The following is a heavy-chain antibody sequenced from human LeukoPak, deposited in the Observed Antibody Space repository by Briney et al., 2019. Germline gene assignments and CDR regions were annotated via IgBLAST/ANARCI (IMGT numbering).Heavy chain of an antibody. J-gene: IGHJ4*02. CDR2: IYYSGST. V-gene: IGHV4-39*01. Sequence: SETLSLTCTVSGGSISSSTYCWGWIRQPPGTGLEWIGSIYYSGSTYYNPSLKSRVTISVDTSKNHFSLKLSSVTAADTAVYYCTRHRSGSRDYYFDYWGQGTLVTVSS. CDR3: TRHRSGSRDYYFDY. CDR1: GGSISSSTYC. D-gene: IGHD2-15*01.